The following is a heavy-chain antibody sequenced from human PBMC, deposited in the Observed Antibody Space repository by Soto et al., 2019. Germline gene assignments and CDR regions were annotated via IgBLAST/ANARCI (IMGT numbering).Heavy chain of an antibody. CDR2: IIPIFGTA. CDR3: ARDVIAAAGTAG. D-gene: IGHD6-13*01. CDR1: GGTFSSYA. J-gene: IGHJ4*02. V-gene: IGHV1-69*12. Sequence: QVQLVQSGAEVKKPGSSVKVSCKASGGTFSSYAISWVRQAPGQGLEWMGGIIPIFGTANYAQKFQGRVTITADEATSTAYLELRSLRPEDTAVYYCARDVIAAAGTAGWGQGTLVTVSS.